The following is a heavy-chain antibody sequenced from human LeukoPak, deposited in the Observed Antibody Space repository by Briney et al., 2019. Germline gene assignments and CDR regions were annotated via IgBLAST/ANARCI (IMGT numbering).Heavy chain of an antibody. Sequence: GGSLRLSCAASGFTVFSDNMSWVRQSPGKGLEWVSVVYSGDDGTNYAESVRGRFTISRGNSKNTVYLQMNSLRVEDTGVYYCAKRSRGYYDYWGQGTLVTVPS. D-gene: IGHD2-21*01. CDR3: AKRSRGYYDY. CDR2: VYSGDDGT. CDR1: GFTVFSDN. V-gene: IGHV3-66*02. J-gene: IGHJ4*02.